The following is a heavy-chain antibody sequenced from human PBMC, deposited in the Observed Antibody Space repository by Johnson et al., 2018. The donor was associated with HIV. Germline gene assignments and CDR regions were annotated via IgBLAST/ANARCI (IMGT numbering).Heavy chain of an antibody. D-gene: IGHD3-10*01. J-gene: IGHJ3*02. V-gene: IGHV3-11*04. CDR1: GFAFSDYC. CDR2: ISTSGDTT. Sequence: VQLVESGGGVVQPGRSLRLSCAASGFAFSDYCMSWIRQAPGKGLEWVSYISTSGDTTYYTDSVKGRFTISRDNSKNTVYLQMNSLRAEDTAVYYCARDGSGTPKAFDIWGQGTMVTVSS. CDR3: ARDGSGTPKAFDI.